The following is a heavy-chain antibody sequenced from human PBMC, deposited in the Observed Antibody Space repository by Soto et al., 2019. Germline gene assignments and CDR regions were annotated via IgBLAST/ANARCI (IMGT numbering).Heavy chain of an antibody. CDR1: GFTFSSYG. CDR2: IWYDGSNK. CDR3: AREGGIAAAGISATLGY. J-gene: IGHJ4*02. D-gene: IGHD6-13*01. V-gene: IGHV3-33*01. Sequence: PGGSLRLSCAASGFTFSSYGMHWVRQAPGKGLEWVAVIWYDGSNKYYADSVKGRFTISRDNSKNTLYLQMNSLRAEDTAVYYCAREGGIAAAGISATLGYWGQGTLVPVSS.